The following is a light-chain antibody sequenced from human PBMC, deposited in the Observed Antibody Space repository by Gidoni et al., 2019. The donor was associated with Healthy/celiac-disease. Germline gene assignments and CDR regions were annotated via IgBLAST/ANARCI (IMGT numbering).Light chain of an antibody. CDR1: QSVLYSSNNKNY. J-gene: IGKJ1*01. Sequence: DIVMTQSPDYLAVYLGERATINCKSSQSVLYSSNNKNYLAWYQQKPGQPPNLLIYWASTRESGVPDRFSGSGSGTEFTLTISSLQAEDVAVYYCQQYYSTPRTFGQGTKVEIK. CDR3: QQYYSTPRT. V-gene: IGKV4-1*01. CDR2: WAS.